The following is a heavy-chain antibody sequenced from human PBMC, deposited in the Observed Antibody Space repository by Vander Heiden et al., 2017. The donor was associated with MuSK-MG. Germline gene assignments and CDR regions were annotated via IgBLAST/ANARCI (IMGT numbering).Heavy chain of an antibody. CDR1: GLPFSDSG. D-gene: IGHD3-16*01. Sequence: QVQLVESGGGVVQPGGSLRLSCAASGLPFSDSGMHWVRQATGNGLEWVAVVSFNGHVQYYADSVKGRFSISRDNSQNTLYLQMNSLITDDTAVYYCTKEGDVRVSTRTDYWGQGTLVTVSS. J-gene: IGHJ4*02. CDR2: VSFNGHVQ. V-gene: IGHV3-30*18. CDR3: TKEGDVRVSTRTDY.